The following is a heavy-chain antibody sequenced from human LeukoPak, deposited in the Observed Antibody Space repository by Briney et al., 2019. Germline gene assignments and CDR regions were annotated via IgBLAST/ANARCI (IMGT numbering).Heavy chain of an antibody. D-gene: IGHD2-2*01. CDR2: INHSGST. V-gene: IGHV4-34*01. CDR1: GGSFSGYY. J-gene: IGHJ4*02. Sequence: PSETLSLTCAVYGGSFSGYYWSWIRQPPGKGLEWIGEINHSGSTNYNPSLKSRVTISVDTSKNQFSLKLSSVTAADTAVYYCASSGGIVVVPAAKSFDYWGQGTLVTVSS. CDR3: ASSGGIVVVPAAKSFDY.